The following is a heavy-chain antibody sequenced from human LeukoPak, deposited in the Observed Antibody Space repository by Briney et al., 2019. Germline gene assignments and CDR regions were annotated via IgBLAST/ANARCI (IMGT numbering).Heavy chain of an antibody. D-gene: IGHD1-26*01. CDR1: GGSFSGYY. Sequence: PSETLSLTCAVYGGSFSGYYWGWIRQPPGKGLEWIGEINHSGSTNYNPSLKSRVTMSVDTSKNLFSLKVSSVTAADTAVYYCARGRSNYYGMDVWGQGTTVTVSS. V-gene: IGHV4-34*01. CDR3: ARGRSNYYGMDV. CDR2: INHSGST. J-gene: IGHJ6*02.